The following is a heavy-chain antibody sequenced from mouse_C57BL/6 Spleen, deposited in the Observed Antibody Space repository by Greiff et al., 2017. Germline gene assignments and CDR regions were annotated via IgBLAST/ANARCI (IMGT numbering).Heavy chain of an antibody. V-gene: IGHV1-69*01. CDR1: GYTFTSYW. CDR2: IDPSDSYT. CDR3: ARFRYGDYAMDY. J-gene: IGHJ4*01. D-gene: IGHD1-1*02. Sequence: QVQLQQPGAELVMPGASVKLSCKASGYTFTSYWMHWVKQRPGQGLEWIGEIDPSDSYTNYNQKFKGKSTLTVDKSSSTAYMQLSSLTSEDSAVYYCARFRYGDYAMDYWGQGTSVTVSS.